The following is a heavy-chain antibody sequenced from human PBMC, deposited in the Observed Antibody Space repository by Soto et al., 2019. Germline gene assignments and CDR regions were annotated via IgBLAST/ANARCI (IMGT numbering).Heavy chain of an antibody. CDR3: ARGIEGWYQGRYYYGMDV. CDR2: IYHSGST. V-gene: IGHV4-59*01. Sequence: ASETLSLTCTVSGGSISSYSWSWIRRPPGKGLEWIGYIYHSGSTYYNPSLKSRVTISVDTSKNQFSLKLSSVTAADTAVYYCARGIEGWYQGRYYYGMDVWGQGTTVTVSS. D-gene: IGHD6-19*01. CDR1: GGSISSYS. J-gene: IGHJ6*02.